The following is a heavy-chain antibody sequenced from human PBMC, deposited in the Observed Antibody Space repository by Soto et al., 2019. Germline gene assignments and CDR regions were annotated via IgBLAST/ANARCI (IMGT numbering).Heavy chain of an antibody. CDR3: ARGDVEMATIAINWYFDL. Sequence: QVQLVQSGAEVKKPGSSVKVSCKASGGTFSSYAISRVRQAPGQGLEWMGGIIPIFGTANYAQKFQGRVTITADESTSTAYMELSSLRSEDTAVYYCARGDVEMATIAINWYFDLWGRGTLVTVSS. CDR2: IIPIFGTA. V-gene: IGHV1-69*01. CDR1: GGTFSSYA. J-gene: IGHJ2*01. D-gene: IGHD5-12*01.